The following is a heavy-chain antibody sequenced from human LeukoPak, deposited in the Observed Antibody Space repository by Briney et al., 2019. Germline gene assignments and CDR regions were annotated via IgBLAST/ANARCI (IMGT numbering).Heavy chain of an antibody. CDR1: GLTFSSYA. D-gene: IGHD3-22*01. J-gene: IGHJ4*02. CDR3: AKLRRTMIVVVITGDFDY. CDR2: ISGSGGST. Sequence: PGRSLRLSCAASGLTFSSYAMSWVRQAPGKGLEWVSGISGSGGSTYHADSVKGRFTISRDNSKNTLYLQMNSLRVEDTAVYYCAKLRRTMIVVVITGDFDYWGQGTLVTVSS. V-gene: IGHV3-23*01.